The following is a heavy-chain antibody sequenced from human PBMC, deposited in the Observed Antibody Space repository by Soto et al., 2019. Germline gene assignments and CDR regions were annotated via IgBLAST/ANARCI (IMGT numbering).Heavy chain of an antibody. V-gene: IGHV1-18*01. Sequence: QVHLVQSGVEVKKPGASVKVSCTAHGYNLREYGVSWLRQVPGQGFEWMGWISGDNVNRRSSQRFQDRLNMTKETSTKTDSMELRSLRSDDTAVYFCGREGQQLAQEQYFQFNGVDVWGQGTSVTVYS. CDR3: GREGQQLAQEQYFQFNGVDV. J-gene: IGHJ6*02. CDR1: GYNLREYG. D-gene: IGHD6-13*01. CDR2: ISGDNVNR.